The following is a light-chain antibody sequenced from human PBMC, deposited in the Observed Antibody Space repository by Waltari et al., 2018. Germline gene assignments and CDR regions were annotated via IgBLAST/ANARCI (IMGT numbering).Light chain of an antibody. CDR2: GAS. V-gene: IGKV3-20*01. Sequence: EIVLTQSPATLSLSPGERATLSCRASQSVSSIYLAWSQQKPGQSPRLLIYGASSRATGIPDRFSGSGSGTDFTLTISRLEPEDFAVYYCQQYGSSLFTFGGGTKVEIK. CDR1: QSVSSIY. J-gene: IGKJ4*01. CDR3: QQYGSSLFT.